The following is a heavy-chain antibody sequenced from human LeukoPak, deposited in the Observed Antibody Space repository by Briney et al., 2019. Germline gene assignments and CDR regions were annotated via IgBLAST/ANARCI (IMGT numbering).Heavy chain of an antibody. D-gene: IGHD3-10*01. CDR1: GYSISSGYY. V-gene: IGHV4-38-2*02. CDR3: ARDAAYGSGSYRFDY. CDR2: IYHSGST. Sequence: SETLSLTCTVSGYSISSGYYWGWIRQPPGKGLEWIGSIYHSGSTYYNPSLKSRVTISVDTSKNQFSLKLSSVTAADTAVYYCARDAAYGSGSYRFDYWGQGTRVTVSS. J-gene: IGHJ4*02.